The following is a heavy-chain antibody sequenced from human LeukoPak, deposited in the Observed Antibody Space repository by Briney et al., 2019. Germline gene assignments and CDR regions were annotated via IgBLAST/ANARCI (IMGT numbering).Heavy chain of an antibody. J-gene: IGHJ6*02. V-gene: IGHV3-11*01. D-gene: IGHD4/OR15-4a*01. CDR1: GFTFSDYY. CDR3: ARDLGKALNYYYGMDV. Sequence: GRSLRLSCAASGFTFSDYYMSWIRQAPGKGLEWVSYISSSGSTIYYADSVKGRFTISRDNAKNSLYLQMNSLRAEDTAVYYCARDLGKALNYYYGMDVWGQGTTVTVSS. CDR2: ISSSGSTI.